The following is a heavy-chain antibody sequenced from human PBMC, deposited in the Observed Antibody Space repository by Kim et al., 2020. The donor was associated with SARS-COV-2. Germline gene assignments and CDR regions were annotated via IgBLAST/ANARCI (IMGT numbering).Heavy chain of an antibody. CDR1: GGTFSSYA. CDR3: AIYSSGGIFYFDY. Sequence: SVKVSCKASGGTFSSYAISWVRQAPGQGLEWMGGIIPNFGTANYAQKFQGRVTITADESTSTAYMELSSLRSEDTAVYYCAIYSSGGIFYFDYWGQGTLVTVSS. D-gene: IGHD6-19*01. CDR2: IIPNFGTA. J-gene: IGHJ4*02. V-gene: IGHV1-69*13.